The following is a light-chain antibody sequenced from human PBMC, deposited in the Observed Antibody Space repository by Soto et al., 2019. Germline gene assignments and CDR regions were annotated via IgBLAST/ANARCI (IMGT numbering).Light chain of an antibody. J-gene: IGKJ1*01. CDR3: QQSYVTPWT. Sequence: DIQMTQSTSSLSACIGGIFTISCLASQDISSSLNWYQHKSGKAPKLLIYAASGLHSGVPSRFSGSGSGTDFTLTISSLQPEDFATYYCQQSYVTPWTFGQGTKVDI. CDR2: AAS. CDR1: QDISSS. V-gene: IGKV1-39*01.